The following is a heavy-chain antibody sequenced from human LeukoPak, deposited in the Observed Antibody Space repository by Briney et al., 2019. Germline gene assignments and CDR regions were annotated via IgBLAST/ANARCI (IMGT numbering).Heavy chain of an antibody. CDR2: IHSSGTT. Sequence: PSETLSLTCPVSGDSISGYYWSWIWHPQENGLDWIGFIHSSGTTNNNPSVKSRVPRSVATANNQFSLNVNSVTAADTAVYYGARGGASSKWFDPWGQGTLVTVSS. CDR3: ARGGASSKWFDP. D-gene: IGHD4-11*01. V-gene: IGHV4-59*01. CDR1: GDSISGYY. J-gene: IGHJ5*02.